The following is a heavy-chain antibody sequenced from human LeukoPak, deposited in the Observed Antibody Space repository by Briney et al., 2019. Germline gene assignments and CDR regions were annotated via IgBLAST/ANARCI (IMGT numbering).Heavy chain of an antibody. V-gene: IGHV3-21*01. CDR2: ISSSSSYI. D-gene: IGHD2-2*01. CDR3: ARDSAYCSSTSCYFGDV. CDR1: GFTFSSYS. Sequence: PGGSLRLSCAASGFTFSSYSMNWVRQAPGKGLEWVSSISSSSSYIYYADSVKGRFTISRDNAKNSLYLQMNSLRAEDTAVYYCARDSAYCSSTSCYFGDVWGQGTTVTVSS. J-gene: IGHJ6*02.